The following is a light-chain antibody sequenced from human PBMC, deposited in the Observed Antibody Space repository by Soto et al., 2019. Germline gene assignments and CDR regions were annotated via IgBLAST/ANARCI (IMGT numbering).Light chain of an antibody. CDR1: QSVSNNY. CDR3: QQDGSSGT. V-gene: IGKV3-20*01. J-gene: IGKJ1*01. CDR2: GAS. Sequence: EIVLTQSPGTLSLSPVERATLSCRASQSVSNNYLAWYQQKPGQAPTLLIYGASNRATGIPDRFSGSGSGTDFTLTISRLEPEDVAVYYCQQDGSSGTFGQGTKG.